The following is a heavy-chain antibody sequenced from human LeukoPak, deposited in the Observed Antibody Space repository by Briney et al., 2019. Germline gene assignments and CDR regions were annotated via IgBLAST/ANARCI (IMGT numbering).Heavy chain of an antibody. CDR3: ARDYSSSTFDY. Sequence: GGSLRLSCAASGFTFSSYSMNWVRQAPGKGLEWVSSISSSSNYICYADSVKGRFTISRDNAKNSLYLQMNSLRADDTAVYYCARDYSSSTFDYWGQGTLVTVSS. CDR2: ISSSSNYI. J-gene: IGHJ4*02. CDR1: GFTFSSYS. V-gene: IGHV3-21*01. D-gene: IGHD6-6*01.